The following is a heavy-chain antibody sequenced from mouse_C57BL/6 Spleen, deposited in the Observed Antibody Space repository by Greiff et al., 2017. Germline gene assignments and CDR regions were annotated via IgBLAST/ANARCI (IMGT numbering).Heavy chain of an antibody. D-gene: IGHD2-4*01. Sequence: EVKLMESGGDLVKPGGSLKLSCAASGFTFSSYGMSWVRQTPDKRLEWVATISSGGSYTNYPDSVKGRFTISRDNAKNTLYLQLSSLKSEDTSMYYCARHSGYDYDYFGYWGQGTTLTVSS. V-gene: IGHV5-6*01. CDR2: ISSGGSYT. CDR3: ARHSGYDYDYFGY. CDR1: GFTFSSYG. J-gene: IGHJ2*01.